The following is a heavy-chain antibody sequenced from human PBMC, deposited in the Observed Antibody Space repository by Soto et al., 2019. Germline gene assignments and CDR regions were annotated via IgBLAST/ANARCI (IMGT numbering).Heavy chain of an antibody. V-gene: IGHV3-23*01. D-gene: IGHD1-26*01. CDR1: GFILGNYA. J-gene: IGHJ4*02. Sequence: QLLESGGGLVQPGGSLRLSCAASGFILGNYAMGWVRQAPGKGLEWVSGVSGSGGGTYYADSVKGRFTVSRDNSKSTVYLQMNSLRAEDGAVYYCARGGMGLVGAPQPYDYWGQGTLVTVSS. CDR2: VSGSGGGT. CDR3: ARGGMGLVGAPQPYDY.